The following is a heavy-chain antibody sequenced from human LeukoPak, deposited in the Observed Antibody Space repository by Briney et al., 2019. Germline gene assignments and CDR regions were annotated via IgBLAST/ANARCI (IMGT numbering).Heavy chain of an antibody. CDR2: IYYSGST. J-gene: IGHJ3*02. Sequence: SETLSLTCTVSGGSISSGGYYWSWIRQHPGKGLEWIGYIYYSGSTYYNPSLKSRVTISVDTSKNQFSLKLSSVTAADTAVHYCARGIPLVIVDAFDIWGQGTMVTVSS. V-gene: IGHV4-31*03. CDR1: GGSISSGGYY. D-gene: IGHD2/OR15-2a*01. CDR3: ARGIPLVIVDAFDI.